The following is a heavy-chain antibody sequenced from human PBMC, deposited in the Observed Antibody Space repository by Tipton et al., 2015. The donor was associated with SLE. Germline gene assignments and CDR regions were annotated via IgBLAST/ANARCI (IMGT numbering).Heavy chain of an antibody. CDR2: IYYSGRT. V-gene: IGHV4-39*07. CDR3: ARIKTSSTTFGDADC. Sequence: TLSLTCSVSGGSLSTSNNYWDCIRPPPGKGLEWIGTIYYSGRTDYNPSLKLRVTMSVDTSMNQFSLRLRSVTAAHTAIYYCARIKTSSTTFGDADCGGRGTLVTVSS. D-gene: IGHD4-17*01. CDR1: GGSLSTSNNY. J-gene: IGHJ4*02.